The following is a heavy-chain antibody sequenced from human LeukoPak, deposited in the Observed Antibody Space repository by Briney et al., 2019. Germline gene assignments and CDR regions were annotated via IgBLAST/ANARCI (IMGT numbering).Heavy chain of an antibody. CDR1: GGSISSSSYY. CDR2: IYYSGST. D-gene: IGHD1-26*01. CDR3: ARGGVGASMDV. V-gene: IGHV4-39*01. Sequence: PSETLSLTCTVSGGSISSSSYYWGWIRQPPEKGLEWIGSIYYSGSTYYNPSLKSRVTISVDTSKNQFSLKLSSVTAADTAVYYCARGGVGASMDVWGQGTAVTVSS. J-gene: IGHJ6*02.